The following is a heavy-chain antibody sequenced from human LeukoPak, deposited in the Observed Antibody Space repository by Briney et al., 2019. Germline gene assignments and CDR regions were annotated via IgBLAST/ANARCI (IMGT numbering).Heavy chain of an antibody. J-gene: IGHJ4*02. CDR1: GFTFSNCG. Sequence: GGSLRLSCAPSGFTFSNCGMNWVREAPGKGLEWVAVISYDENNKNYGDSVKGRFTISRDNAKNTLYLQMNSLRVEDTAVYYCAKDSWDSNGYSFDYWGQGTLVTVSS. CDR2: ISYDENNK. D-gene: IGHD3-22*01. V-gene: IGHV3-30*18. CDR3: AKDSWDSNGYSFDY.